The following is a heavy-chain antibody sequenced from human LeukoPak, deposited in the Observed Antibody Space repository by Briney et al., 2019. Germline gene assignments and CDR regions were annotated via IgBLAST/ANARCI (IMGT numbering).Heavy chain of an antibody. D-gene: IGHD1-26*01. CDR2: IRPEGSDK. Sequence: GGSLRLSCAASGFIYSTYGMHWVRQAPGKGLEWVAFIRPEGSDKSYADSVKGRFTISRDNSKNTLYLQMNTLRPEDMAVYYCGKHDSASDYWGQGTLVTVSS. J-gene: IGHJ4*02. V-gene: IGHV3-30*02. CDR3: GKHDSASDY. CDR1: GFIYSTYG.